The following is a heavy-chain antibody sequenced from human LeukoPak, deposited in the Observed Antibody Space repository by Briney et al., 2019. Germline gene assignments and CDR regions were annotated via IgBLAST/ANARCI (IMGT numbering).Heavy chain of an antibody. Sequence: PSETLSLTCAVYGGSFSGYYWSWIRQPPGKGLEWIGEINHSGSTNYNPSLKSRVTISVDTSKNQFSLKLSSVTAADTAVYYCASHEDEYYFDYWGQGTLVTVSS. CDR3: ASHEDEYYFDY. CDR2: INHSGST. J-gene: IGHJ4*02. CDR1: GGSFSGYY. V-gene: IGHV4-34*01.